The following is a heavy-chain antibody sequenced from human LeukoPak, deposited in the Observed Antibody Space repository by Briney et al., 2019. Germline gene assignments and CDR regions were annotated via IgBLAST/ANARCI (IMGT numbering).Heavy chain of an antibody. CDR1: GYTFTGYY. CDR3: ARAPKNDAYDI. CDR2: INPNSGDT. J-gene: IGHJ3*02. V-gene: IGHV1-2*02. Sequence: ASVKVSCKASGYTFTGYYIHWVRQAPGQGLEWVGWINPNSGDTHSAQNFQGRVTKTRDTSISTASMDLSRLRSDDTAVYYCARAPKNDAYDIWGRGTMVTVSS.